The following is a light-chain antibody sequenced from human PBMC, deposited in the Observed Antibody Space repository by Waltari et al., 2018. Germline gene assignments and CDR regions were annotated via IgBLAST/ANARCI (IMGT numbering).Light chain of an antibody. CDR2: GES. CDR3: QQYNNWPLYT. Sequence: EIVMTQSQATLSVSPGERATLSCRASQSVSSNLAWSQHKTGQAPRLLIYGESTRATGIPARFRGSGSGTEFTLTISSLQSEDFAVYYCQQYNNWPLYTFGQGTKLEIK. CDR1: QSVSSN. V-gene: IGKV3-15*01. J-gene: IGKJ2*01.